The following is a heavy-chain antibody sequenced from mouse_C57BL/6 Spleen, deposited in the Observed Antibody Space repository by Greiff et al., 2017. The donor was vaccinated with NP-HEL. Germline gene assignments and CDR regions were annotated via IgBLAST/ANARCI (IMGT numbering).Heavy chain of an antibody. D-gene: IGHD2-3*01. CDR2: INPGSGGT. Sequence: QVHVKQSGAELVRPGTSVKVSCKASGYAFTNYLIEWVKQRPGQGLEWIGVINPGSGGTNYNEKFKGKATLTADKSSSTAYMQLSSLTSEDSAVYFCARGEDGYYVMDYWGQGTTLTVSS. CDR1: GYAFTNYL. J-gene: IGHJ2*01. V-gene: IGHV1-54*01. CDR3: ARGEDGYYVMDY.